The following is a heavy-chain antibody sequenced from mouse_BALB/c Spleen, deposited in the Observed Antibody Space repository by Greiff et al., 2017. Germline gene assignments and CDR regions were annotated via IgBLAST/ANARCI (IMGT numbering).Heavy chain of an antibody. J-gene: IGHJ1*01. CDR1: GFTFSSYA. D-gene: IGHD1-1*01. Sequence: EVKLQESGGGLVKPGGSLKLSCAASGFTFSSYAMSWVRQSPEKRLEWVAEISSGGSYTYYPDTVTGRFTISRDNAKNTLYLEMSSLRSEDTAMYYCAREGDYGSSYWYFDVWGAGTTVTVSS. V-gene: IGHV5-9-4*01. CDR2: ISSGGSYT. CDR3: AREGDYGSSYWYFDV.